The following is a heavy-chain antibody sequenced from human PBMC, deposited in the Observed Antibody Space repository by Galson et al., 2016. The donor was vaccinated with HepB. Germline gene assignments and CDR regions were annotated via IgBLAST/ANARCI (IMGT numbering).Heavy chain of an antibody. D-gene: IGHD4-17*01. CDR3: ARGAIDPYGDYDGVGWYFDL. J-gene: IGHJ2*01. Sequence: SVKVSCKASGYTFTSYGISWVRQAPGQGLEWMGWISAYNGNTNYALKLQGRVTMTTDTSTSAAYMELRSLRSDDTAVYYCARGAIDPYGDYDGVGWYFDLWGRGTLVTVSS. V-gene: IGHV1-18*01. CDR1: GYTFTSYG. CDR2: ISAYNGNT.